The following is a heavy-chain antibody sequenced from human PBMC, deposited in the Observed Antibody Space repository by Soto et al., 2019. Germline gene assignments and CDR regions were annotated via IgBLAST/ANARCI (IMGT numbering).Heavy chain of an antibody. CDR1: GYTFTSYG. V-gene: IGHV1-18*01. CDR2: ISAYNGNT. Sequence: QVQLVQSGAEVKKPGASVKVSCKASGYTFTSYGISWVRQAPGQGLEWMGWISAYNGNTNYAQKLQGRVTMTTDTYTSTASMELRSLRSDDTAVYYCARDPTLYCSSNSCPHWFDPCGQGNLVTVSS. CDR3: ARDPTLYCSSNSCPHWFDP. J-gene: IGHJ5*02. D-gene: IGHD2-2*01.